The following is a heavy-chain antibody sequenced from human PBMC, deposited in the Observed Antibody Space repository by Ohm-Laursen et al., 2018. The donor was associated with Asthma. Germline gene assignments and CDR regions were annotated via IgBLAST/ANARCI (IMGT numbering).Heavy chain of an antibody. J-gene: IGHJ4*02. CDR3: ARGGDTGVTGYFDY. V-gene: IGHV1-18*04. CDR2: ISAYNGNT. Sequence: GASVTLSCKASGYTFTSYGISWVRQAPGHGLEWMGWISAYNGNTNSAQKLQGRVTMTTDTSTSTAYMELSSLRSEATAVYYCARGGDTGVTGYFDYWGQGTLATVSS. CDR1: GYTFTSYG. D-gene: IGHD3-16*01.